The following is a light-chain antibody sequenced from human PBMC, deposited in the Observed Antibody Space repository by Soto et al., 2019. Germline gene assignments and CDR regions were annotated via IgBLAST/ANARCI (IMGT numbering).Light chain of an antibody. CDR3: SSYTSSSTPLA. J-gene: IGLJ1*01. CDR1: SSDVGGYNY. CDR2: EVS. V-gene: IGLV2-14*01. Sequence: QSALTQPASVSGSPGQSITISCTGTSSDVGGYNYVSWYQQHPGKAPKLMIYEVSNRPSGVSTRFSGSKSGNTASLTISGLQAEDEADYYCSSYTSSSTPLAFGTGTKVTVL.